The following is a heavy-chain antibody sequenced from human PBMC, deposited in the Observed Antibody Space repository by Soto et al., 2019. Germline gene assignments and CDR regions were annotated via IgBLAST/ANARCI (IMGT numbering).Heavy chain of an antibody. V-gene: IGHV4-59*12. D-gene: IGHD3-10*01. CDR1: GGSISSYY. Sequence: PSETLSLTCTVSGGSISSYYWSWIRQPPGKGLEWIGYIYHSGSTYYNPSLKSRVTISVDRSKNQFSLKLSSVTAADTAVYYCARRPLPMVRGVEGIDYWGQGTLVTVSS. CDR3: ARRPLPMVRGVEGIDY. CDR2: IYHSGST. J-gene: IGHJ4*02.